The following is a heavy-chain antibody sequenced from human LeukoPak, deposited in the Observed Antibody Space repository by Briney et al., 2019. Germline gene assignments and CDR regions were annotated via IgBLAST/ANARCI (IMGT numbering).Heavy chain of an antibody. CDR1: GFTFNSYA. CDR3: AKDLEDIVVVVAASYYYYYMDV. D-gene: IGHD2-15*01. J-gene: IGHJ6*03. V-gene: IGHV3-23*01. CDR2: ISGSGGST. Sequence: GGSLRLSCAASGFTFNSYAMSWVRQAPGKGLEWVSAISGSGGSTYYADSVKGRFTISRDNSKNTLYLQMNSLRAEDTAVYYCAKDLEDIVVVVAASYYYYYMDVWGKGTTVTVSS.